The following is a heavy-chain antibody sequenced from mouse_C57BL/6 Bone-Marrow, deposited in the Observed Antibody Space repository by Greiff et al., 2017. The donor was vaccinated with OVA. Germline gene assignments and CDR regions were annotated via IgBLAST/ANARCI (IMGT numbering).Heavy chain of an antibody. D-gene: IGHD1-1*01. CDR1: GYTFTSYW. CDR3: ARGGVVAPYAMDY. J-gene: IGHJ4*01. V-gene: IGHV1-52*01. Sequence: VQLQQPGAELVRPGSSVKLSCKASGYTFTSYWMHWVKQRPIQGLEWIGNIDPSDSETHYNQKFKDKATLTVDKSSSTAYMQLSSLTSEDSAVYYCARGGVVAPYAMDYWGQGTSVTVSS. CDR2: IDPSDSET.